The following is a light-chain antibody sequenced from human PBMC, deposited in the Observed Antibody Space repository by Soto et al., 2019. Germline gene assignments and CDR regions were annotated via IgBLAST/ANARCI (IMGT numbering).Light chain of an antibody. Sequence: QSVLTQPPSVSGAPGQKVTMSCTGSRSNIGAGSDVHWCQQLPGTAPKLLIYGNNNRPSGVPDRFSASKSGTSASLAITGLQAVDEADYYCQSYDTCVSRYWVFGGGAKLTVL. J-gene: IGLJ3*02. V-gene: IGLV1-40*01. CDR3: QSYDTCVSRYWV. CDR1: RSNIGAGSD. CDR2: GNN.